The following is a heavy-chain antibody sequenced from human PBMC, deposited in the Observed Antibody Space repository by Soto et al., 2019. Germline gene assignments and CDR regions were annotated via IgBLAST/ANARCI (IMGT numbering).Heavy chain of an antibody. J-gene: IGHJ5*02. V-gene: IGHV4-59*01. CDR1: GGSISSYY. Sequence: SETLSLTCTVSGGSISSYYWSWIRQPPGKGLEWIGYIYYSGSTNYNPSLKSRVTISVDASKNQFSLKLSSVTAADTAVYYCARVGYCSSTSCPNWFDPWGQGTLVTVS. CDR2: IYYSGST. D-gene: IGHD2-2*01. CDR3: ARVGYCSSTSCPNWFDP.